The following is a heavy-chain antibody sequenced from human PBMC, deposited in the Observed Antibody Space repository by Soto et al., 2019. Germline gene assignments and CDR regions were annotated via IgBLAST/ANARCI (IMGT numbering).Heavy chain of an antibody. D-gene: IGHD2-8*01. CDR3: ARLILSNHYYYYGMDV. CDR1: GYSFTSYW. CDR2: IDPSGSYT. J-gene: IGHJ6*02. Sequence: GESLKVSCKGSGYSFTSYWIRCVRQMPGKGLEWMGRIDPSGSYTTYSPSFQGHVTISADKSISTAYLQWSSLKASDTVMYYCARLILSNHYYYYGMDVWGQGTTVTVSS. V-gene: IGHV5-10-1*01.